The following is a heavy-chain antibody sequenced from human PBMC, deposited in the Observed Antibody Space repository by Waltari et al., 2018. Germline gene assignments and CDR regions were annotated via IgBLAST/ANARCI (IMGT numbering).Heavy chain of an antibody. V-gene: IGHV4-39*07. CDR1: GGSISSSSYY. D-gene: IGHD1-26*01. CDR3: ARGKGSGSYSFDY. CDR2: IDYSGST. Sequence: QLQLQESGPGLVKPSETLSLTCTVSGGSISSSSYYWGWIRQPPGKGLEWIGSIDYSGSTYYNPAHKSRVTISVDTSKNQFSLKLSSVTAEDTAVDYCARGKGSGSYSFDYWGQGTLVTVSS. J-gene: IGHJ4*02.